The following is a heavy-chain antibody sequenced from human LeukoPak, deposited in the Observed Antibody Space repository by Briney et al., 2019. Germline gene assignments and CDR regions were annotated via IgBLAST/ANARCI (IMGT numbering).Heavy chain of an antibody. V-gene: IGHV3-20*01. CDR2: INWKGMIK. CDR3: ERDLMMEGLYFHHDMDG. J-gene: IGHJ6*03. CDR1: GFPFEDFG. Sequence: PGGSLGLPCAVSGFPFEDFGISWAPRGRGKGLEWGAGINWKGMIKRYGDSSRGRFTSSRDKATNSLYLKINTLRKEDTALYDSERDLMMEGLYFHHDMDGWGKGTTVTVSS. D-gene: IGHD2/OR15-2a*01.